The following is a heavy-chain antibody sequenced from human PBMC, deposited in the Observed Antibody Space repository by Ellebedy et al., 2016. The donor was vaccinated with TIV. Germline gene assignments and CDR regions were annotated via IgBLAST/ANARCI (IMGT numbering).Heavy chain of an antibody. CDR2: IHYSGTT. Sequence: SETLSLXXAVYVGSFSDYYWTWIRQSPGKGLEWIGHIHYSGTTNYNPSLQSRVAISIDTSKKKVSLNLLSVTAADTAIYFCARRRVAGYYGMDVWGQGATVIVSS. CDR3: ARRRVAGYYGMDV. J-gene: IGHJ6*02. V-gene: IGHV4-34*11. CDR1: VGSFSDYY.